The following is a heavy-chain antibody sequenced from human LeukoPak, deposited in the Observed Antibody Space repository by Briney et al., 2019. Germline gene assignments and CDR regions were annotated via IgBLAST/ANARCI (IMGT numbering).Heavy chain of an antibody. CDR2: INPNSGGT. J-gene: IGHJ6*03. CDR1: GYTFTGYY. D-gene: IGHD6-13*01. V-gene: IGHV1-2*02. CDR3: ARVRHSSSWHYYYYYYYMDV. Sequence: ASVKVSCKASGYTFTGYYIHWVRQAPGQGLEWMGWINPNSGGTNYAQKFQGRVTMTRDTSISTAYMELSRLRSDDTAVYYCARVRHSSSWHYYYYYYYMDVWGKGTTVTVSS.